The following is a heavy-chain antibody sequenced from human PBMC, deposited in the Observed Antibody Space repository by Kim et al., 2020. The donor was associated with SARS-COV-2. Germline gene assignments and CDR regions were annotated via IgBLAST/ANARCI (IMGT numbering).Heavy chain of an antibody. Sequence: GGSLRLSCAASGFTFSSYGMHWVRQAPGKGLEWVAVISYDGSNKYYADSVKGRFTISRDNSKNTLYLQMNSLRAEDTAVYYCAKAYSSGWSGMDVWGQGTTVTVSS. D-gene: IGHD6-19*01. J-gene: IGHJ6*02. CDR3: AKAYSSGWSGMDV. CDR2: ISYDGSNK. V-gene: IGHV3-30*18. CDR1: GFTFSSYG.